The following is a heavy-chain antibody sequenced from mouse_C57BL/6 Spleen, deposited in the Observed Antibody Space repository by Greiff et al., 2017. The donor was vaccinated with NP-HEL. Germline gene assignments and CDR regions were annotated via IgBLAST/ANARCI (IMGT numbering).Heavy chain of an antibody. J-gene: IGHJ4*01. CDR3: ARKVVPYAMDY. D-gene: IGHD1-1*01. Sequence: VQLQQSGAELVKPGASVKISCKASGYAFSSYWMNWVKQRPGKGLEWIGQIYPGDGDTNYNGKFKGKATLTADNSSSTAYMQLSSMTSEDSAVYFCARKVVPYAMDYWGQGTSVTVSS. CDR2: IYPGDGDT. V-gene: IGHV1-80*01. CDR1: GYAFSSYW.